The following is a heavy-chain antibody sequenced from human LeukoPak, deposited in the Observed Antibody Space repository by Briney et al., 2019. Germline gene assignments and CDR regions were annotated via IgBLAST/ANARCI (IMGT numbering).Heavy chain of an antibody. J-gene: IGHJ4*02. CDR3: AKDWIAAADRGFFDF. CDR1: GFTFSDFF. CDR2: IRGSGTKS. Sequence: GGSLRLSCAASGFTFSDFFMSWVRQAPGKGLEWVSGIRGSGTKSYYADSVKGRFTISRDNSRDTLYLQINSLRAEDTAVYYCAKDWIAAADRGFFDFWGQGTLVTVSS. D-gene: IGHD6-25*01. V-gene: IGHV3-23*01.